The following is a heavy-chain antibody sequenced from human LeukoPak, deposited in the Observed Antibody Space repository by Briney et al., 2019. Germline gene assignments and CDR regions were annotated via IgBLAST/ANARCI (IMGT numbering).Heavy chain of an antibody. CDR2: INDSGRT. Sequence: SETLSLTCGVYGGSLSGYFWSWIRQPPGKGLEWIGEINDSGRTNYNPPLKSRVTISVDTSKNQFSLKLSSVTAADTAVYYCARDSGTAGEVKFDPWGQGTLVTVSS. V-gene: IGHV4-34*01. CDR1: GGSLSGYF. CDR3: ARDSGTAGEVKFDP. D-gene: IGHD3-10*01. J-gene: IGHJ5*02.